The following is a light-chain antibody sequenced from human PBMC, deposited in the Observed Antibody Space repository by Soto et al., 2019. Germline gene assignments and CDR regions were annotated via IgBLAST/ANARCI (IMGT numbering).Light chain of an antibody. CDR2: DVT. CDR1: SSDVGAYNY. CDR3: CSYTDSSTRL. V-gene: IGLV2-14*03. Sequence: QSVLTQPASVSGSPGQAITISCTGTSSDVGAYNYVSWYQHHPGKAPKLLIYDVTYRPSGVSDRFSGSKSGNTASLTISGLQAEDEADYYCCSYTDSSTRLFGGGTKLTVL. J-gene: IGLJ2*01.